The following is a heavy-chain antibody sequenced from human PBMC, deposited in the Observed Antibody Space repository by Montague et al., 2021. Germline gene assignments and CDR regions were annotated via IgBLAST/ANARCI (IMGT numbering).Heavy chain of an antibody. Sequence: SLRLSCAASGFTSSSYWMIWVRQAPGKGLECVASIKKDGTEKYYGDSVMGRFTISRDNAKTSLYLQMNALRAEDTAVHFCSRAWVRSGFDSWGQGTLVTVSS. D-gene: IGHD4-17*01. CDR2: IKKDGTEK. J-gene: IGHJ4*02. CDR1: GFTSSSYW. CDR3: SRAWVRSGFDS. V-gene: IGHV3-7*05.